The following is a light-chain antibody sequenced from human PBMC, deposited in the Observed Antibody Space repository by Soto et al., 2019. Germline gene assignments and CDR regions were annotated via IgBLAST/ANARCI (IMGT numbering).Light chain of an antibody. J-gene: IGKJ1*01. CDR2: AAS. Sequence: DIQMTQSPSSLSASVGDRVTITCRASQGISNYLAWYQQKPGKVPKLPIYAASTLQSGVPSRFSGSGSGTDFTLTISXLEPEDFAVYYCQQYGSSGTFGQGTKVDTK. CDR1: QGISNY. CDR3: QQYGSSGT. V-gene: IGKV1-27*01.